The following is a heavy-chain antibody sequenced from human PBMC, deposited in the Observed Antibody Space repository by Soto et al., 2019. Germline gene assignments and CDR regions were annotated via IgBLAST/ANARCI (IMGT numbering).Heavy chain of an antibody. D-gene: IGHD6-6*01. Sequence: GGSLRLSCAASGFPFSNYYMSWIRQAPGKGLEWVSHITNSGSTKYYADSVKGRFTISRDNAKNSLFLQMNSLRAEDTAVYYCARTLAARFDYWGQGTPVTVSS. CDR1: GFPFSNYY. CDR2: ITNSGSTK. CDR3: ARTLAARFDY. J-gene: IGHJ4*02. V-gene: IGHV3-11*01.